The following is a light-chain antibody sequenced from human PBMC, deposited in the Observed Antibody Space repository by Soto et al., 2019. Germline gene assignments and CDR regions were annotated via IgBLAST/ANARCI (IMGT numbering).Light chain of an antibody. CDR1: QNINKR. J-gene: IGKJ1*01. CDR3: QQYNSYWT. CDR2: DAS. V-gene: IGKV1-5*01. Sequence: DIQMTQSPFSLSASVGDRVTITCRASQNINKRLAWHQQKPGKAPKVLIYDASSLESGVPSRFSSSGSGTEFTLTISSLQPDDFATYYCQQYNSYWTFGQGTKVDIK.